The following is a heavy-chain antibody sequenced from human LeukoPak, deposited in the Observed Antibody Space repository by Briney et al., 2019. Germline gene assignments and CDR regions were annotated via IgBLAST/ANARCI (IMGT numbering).Heavy chain of an antibody. D-gene: IGHD5-24*01. CDR1: GFPFSSYW. Sequence: GGALRLSCVASGFPFSSYWMTWVRQAPGKGVEWVANIKQDGSKKTYVDSVNGRFTISRDNAKNSLYLQMNSLRAEDTAIYYCTRVGYIDEGIDYWGQGTLVTVSS. J-gene: IGHJ4*02. CDR2: IKQDGSKK. CDR3: TRVGYIDEGIDY. V-gene: IGHV3-7*04.